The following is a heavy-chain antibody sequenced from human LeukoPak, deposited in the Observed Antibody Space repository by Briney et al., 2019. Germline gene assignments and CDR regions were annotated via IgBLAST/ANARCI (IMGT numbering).Heavy chain of an antibody. CDR2: INHSGIT. CDR3: ARARGVTSFDY. J-gene: IGHJ4*02. CDR1: GGSFSDYY. D-gene: IGHD4-17*01. Sequence: PSETLSLTCAVYGGSFSDYYWSWIRQPPGKGLEYIGEINHSGITNYNPSLMSRVTISVDTSKNQFSLKLSSVTAADTAVYYCARARGVTSFDYWGQGTLVTVSS. V-gene: IGHV4-34*01.